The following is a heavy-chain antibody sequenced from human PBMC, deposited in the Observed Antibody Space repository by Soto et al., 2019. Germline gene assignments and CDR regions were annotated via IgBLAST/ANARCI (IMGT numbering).Heavy chain of an antibody. Sequence: QVQLVESGGGVVQPGRSLRLSCAASGFTFSTYGMHWVCQAPGKGLGWVAVISYDGTNRNHADSVKGRFTISRDNSKNTLHLQMSSLRAEDTAVYYCAKDQSGYDHYAMDVWGQGTAVTVSS. V-gene: IGHV3-30*18. CDR3: AKDQSGYDHYAMDV. D-gene: IGHD3-3*01. CDR1: GFTFSTYG. J-gene: IGHJ6*02. CDR2: ISYDGTNR.